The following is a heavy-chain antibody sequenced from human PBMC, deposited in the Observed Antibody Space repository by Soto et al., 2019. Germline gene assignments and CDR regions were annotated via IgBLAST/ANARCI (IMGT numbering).Heavy chain of an antibody. Sequence: SETLSLTCAVYGGSFSGYYWSWIRQPPGKGLEWIGEINHSGSTNYNASLKSGVTISVDTSKNQFSLKLSSVTAADTAVYYCASGRFVITAFDYWGQGTLVTVSS. V-gene: IGHV4-34*01. CDR1: GGSFSGYY. CDR3: ASGRFVITAFDY. CDR2: INHSGST. J-gene: IGHJ4*02. D-gene: IGHD3-22*01.